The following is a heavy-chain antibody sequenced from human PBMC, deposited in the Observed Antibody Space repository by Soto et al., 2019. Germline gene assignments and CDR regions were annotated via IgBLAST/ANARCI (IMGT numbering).Heavy chain of an antibody. J-gene: IGHJ4*02. D-gene: IGHD3-9*01. CDR2: IYYRGNT. Sequence: QLQLQESGPGLVKPSETLSLTCSVSGDSINSDKYYWGWIRQPPGKGLEWIGSIYYRGNTCYNPSLQTRVTISLDKSKSQFSLKLNSVTAADSAVYFCARLEGLATISYYFDFWGQGALVTVSS. V-gene: IGHV4-39*01. CDR3: ARLEGLATISYYFDF. CDR1: GDSINSDKYY.